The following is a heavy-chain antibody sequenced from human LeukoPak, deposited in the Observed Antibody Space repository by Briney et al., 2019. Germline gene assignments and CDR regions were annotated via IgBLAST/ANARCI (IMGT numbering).Heavy chain of an antibody. J-gene: IGHJ4*02. D-gene: IGHD2-15*01. CDR3: ARVWWHQGQWCAF. V-gene: IGHV4-61*02. CDR2: IYTSGST. Sequence: SETLSLTCTVSRDSIISGCYYWTWIRQPAGRTLEWIGRIYTSGSTNYNPSVKSRATISIDTADNQFSLRLSSVTAADSAIYYCARVWWHQGQWCAFWAQGTLVTVSS. CDR1: RDSIISGCYY.